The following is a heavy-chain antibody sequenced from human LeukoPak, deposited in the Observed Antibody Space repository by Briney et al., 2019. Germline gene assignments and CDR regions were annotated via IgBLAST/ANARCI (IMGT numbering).Heavy chain of an antibody. CDR2: INHSGST. CDR3: ARSHLGYSSSWYLPFDY. J-gene: IGHJ4*02. Sequence: KASETLSLTCAVYGGSFSGYYWSWIRQPPGKGLEWIGEINHSGSTNYNPSLKSRVTISVDTSKNQFSLKLSSVTAADTAVYYCARSHLGYSSSWYLPFDYWGQGTLVTVSS. D-gene: IGHD6-13*01. CDR1: GGSFSGYY. V-gene: IGHV4-34*01.